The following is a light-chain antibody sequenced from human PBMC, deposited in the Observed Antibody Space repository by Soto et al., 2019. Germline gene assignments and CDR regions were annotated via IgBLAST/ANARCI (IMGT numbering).Light chain of an antibody. CDR3: QQYGSSPYT. V-gene: IGKV3-20*01. CDR1: QSVSSSY. Sequence: EIVLTQSPGTLSLSPGERATLSCRASQSVSSSYLAWYQQKPGQAPRLLIYGASSRATGIPHRFSGSGSGTDFTLTISRLEPEDFALYYCQQYGSSPYTFGQGTKLEIK. CDR2: GAS. J-gene: IGKJ2*01.